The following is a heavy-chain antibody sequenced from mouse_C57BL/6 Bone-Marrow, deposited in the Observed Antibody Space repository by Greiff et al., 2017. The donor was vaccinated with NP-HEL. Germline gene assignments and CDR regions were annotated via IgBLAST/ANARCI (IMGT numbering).Heavy chain of an antibody. Sequence: EVKLVESGAELVKPGASVKLSCTASGFNIKDYYMHWVKQRTEQGLEWIGRSDPEDGETKYDPKFQGKATITADTSSNTAYLQLSSLTSEDTAVYYCARLYYGSSYGYFDVWGTGTTVTVSS. D-gene: IGHD1-1*01. CDR1: GFNIKDYY. CDR2: SDPEDGET. J-gene: IGHJ1*03. V-gene: IGHV14-2*01. CDR3: ARLYYGSSYGYFDV.